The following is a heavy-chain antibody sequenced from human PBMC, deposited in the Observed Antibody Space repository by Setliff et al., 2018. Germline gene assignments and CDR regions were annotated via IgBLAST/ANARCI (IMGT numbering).Heavy chain of an antibody. CDR2: IGAYNGNT. CDR3: ARGRLQFLEWLFLDY. J-gene: IGHJ4*02. CDR1: GYTFTNYG. V-gene: IGHV1-18*01. Sequence: GASVKVSCKASGYTFTNYGVTWVRQAPGQGLEWMGWIGAYNGNTYNAHKFQGRVTITRDTSASTAYMELSSLRSEDTAVYYCARGRLQFLEWLFLDYWGQGTLVTVSS. D-gene: IGHD3-3*01.